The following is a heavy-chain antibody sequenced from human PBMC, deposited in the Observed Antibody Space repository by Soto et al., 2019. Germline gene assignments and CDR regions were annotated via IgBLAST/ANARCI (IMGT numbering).Heavy chain of an antibody. CDR2: IYYSGST. CDR3: ASLGPVGV. Sequence: VFGGNIIDHYGSWIRQPPGKGLEWIGYIYYSGSTNYNPSLKSRVTISVDTSKNQFSLKLSSVTAADTAVYYCASLGPVGVWGKGTTVTVSS. V-gene: IGHV4-59*08. CDR1: GGNIIDHY. J-gene: IGHJ6*04.